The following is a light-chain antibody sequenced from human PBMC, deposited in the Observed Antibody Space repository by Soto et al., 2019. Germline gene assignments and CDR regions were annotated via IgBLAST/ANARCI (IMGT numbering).Light chain of an antibody. CDR3: QQLTRYPST. J-gene: IGKJ4*01. CDR2: AAS. CDR1: QNINSF. V-gene: IGKV1-39*01. Sequence: DIQMTQSPSSLSASVGDKFTITFLASQNINSFLNWYQQKPGKAPQLLIYAASILHSGVPSRFSGSGSGTDFTLTINGLQPEDFATYYCQQLTRYPSTFGGGTKVDI.